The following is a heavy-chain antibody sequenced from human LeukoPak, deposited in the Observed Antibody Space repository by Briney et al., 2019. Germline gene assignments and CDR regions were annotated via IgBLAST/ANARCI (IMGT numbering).Heavy chain of an antibody. V-gene: IGHV4-39*07. Sequence: PSETLSLTCSVSGGSISSRSYFWGWIRQPPGKGLEWIGSIYYSGSTYYNPSLKSRVTISVDTSKNQFSLKLSSVTAADTAVYYCARGLGYSSGWKFDPWGQGTLVTVSS. CDR3: ARGLGYSSGWKFDP. D-gene: IGHD6-19*01. CDR2: IYYSGST. CDR1: GGSISSRSYF. J-gene: IGHJ5*02.